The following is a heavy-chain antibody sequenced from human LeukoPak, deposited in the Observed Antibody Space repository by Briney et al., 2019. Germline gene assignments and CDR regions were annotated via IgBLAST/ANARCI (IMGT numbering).Heavy chain of an antibody. CDR3: ARDYDFWSGYYHY. CDR1: GFTFSSYW. CDR2: IKQDGSEK. J-gene: IGHJ4*02. Sequence: GGSLRLSCAASGFTFSSYWMSWVRQAPGKGLEWVANIKQDGSEKYYVDSGKGRFTISRDNAKNALYLQMNSMRAEDTAVYYCARDYDFWSGYYHYWGQGPLVTVS. D-gene: IGHD3-3*01. V-gene: IGHV3-7*01.